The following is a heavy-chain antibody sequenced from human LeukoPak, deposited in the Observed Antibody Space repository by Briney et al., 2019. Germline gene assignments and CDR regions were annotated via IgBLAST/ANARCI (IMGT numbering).Heavy chain of an antibody. Sequence: SETLSHTCAVYGGSFSGYYWSWIRQPPGKGLEWIGEINHSGSTNYNPSLKSRVTMSVDTSKNQFSLKLSSVTAADTAVYYCARGPIAAAGITRRYNWFDPWGQGTLVTVSS. CDR1: GGSFSGYY. CDR3: ARGPIAAAGITRRYNWFDP. D-gene: IGHD6-13*01. J-gene: IGHJ5*02. CDR2: INHSGST. V-gene: IGHV4-34*01.